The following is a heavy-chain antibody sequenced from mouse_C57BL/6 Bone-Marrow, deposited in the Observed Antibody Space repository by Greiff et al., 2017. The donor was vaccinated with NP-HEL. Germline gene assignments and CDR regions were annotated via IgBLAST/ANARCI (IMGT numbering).Heavy chain of an antibody. CDR1: GFTFSSYG. D-gene: IGHD2-10*02. J-gene: IGHJ4*01. CDR3: VREYGY. Sequence: EVKLVESGGDLVKPGGSLKLSCAASGFTFSSYGMSWVRQTPDKRLEWVATISSGGSYTYYPDSVKGRFTISRDNAKNTLYLQMSSLKSEDTAMYYCVREYGYWGQGTSVTVSS. V-gene: IGHV5-6*01. CDR2: ISSGGSYT.